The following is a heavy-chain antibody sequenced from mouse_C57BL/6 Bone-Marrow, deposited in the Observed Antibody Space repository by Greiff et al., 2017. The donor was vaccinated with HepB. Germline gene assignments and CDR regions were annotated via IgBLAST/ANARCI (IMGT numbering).Heavy chain of an antibody. CDR3: ARERRYPNWYFDV. CDR1: GYTFTSYW. CDR2: IYPGSGST. D-gene: IGHD1-1*01. Sequence: QVQLQQPGPELVKPGASVKLSCKASGYTFTSYWMHWVKQRPGQGLEWIARIYPGSGSTTYNEKFKSKATLTVDTSSSTAYMQLSSRTSEDAAVDYCARERRYPNWYFDVWGTGTTVTVSS. V-gene: IGHV1-53*01. J-gene: IGHJ1*03.